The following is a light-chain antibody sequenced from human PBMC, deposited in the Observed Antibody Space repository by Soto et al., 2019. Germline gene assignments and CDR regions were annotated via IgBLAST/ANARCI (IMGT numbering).Light chain of an antibody. Sequence: EIVLTQSPATLSLSPGERATLSCRASQSVRTYLAWYQQKPGQAPSLLIYDASNRATGIPARFSGSGSGTDFSLTISSLEPEDFAVYYCQQRGDWPLYTFGQGTKLEIK. CDR1: QSVRTY. J-gene: IGKJ2*01. CDR2: DAS. V-gene: IGKV3-11*01. CDR3: QQRGDWPLYT.